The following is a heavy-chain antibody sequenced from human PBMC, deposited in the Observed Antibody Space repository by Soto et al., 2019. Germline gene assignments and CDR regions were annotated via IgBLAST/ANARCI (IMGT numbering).Heavy chain of an antibody. D-gene: IGHD2-2*01. CDR1: GLTFSSYA. J-gene: IGHJ4*02. CDR2: ISGSGGST. V-gene: IGHV3-23*01. Sequence: GGSLRVSCAASGLTFSSYAMSWVRQAPGKGLEWVSAISGSGGSTYYADSVKGRFTISRDNSKNTLYLQMNSLRAEDTAVYYCAKDLNRVVVPAAIVADYWGQGTLVTVSS. CDR3: AKDLNRVVVPAAIVADY.